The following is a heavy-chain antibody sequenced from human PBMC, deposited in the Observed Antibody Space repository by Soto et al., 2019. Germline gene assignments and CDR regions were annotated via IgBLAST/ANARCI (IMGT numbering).Heavy chain of an antibody. Sequence: EVQLVETGGGLIQPGGSLRLSCAASGFTVSSNYMSWVRQAPGKGLEWVSVIYSGGSTYYADSVKGRFTISRDNSKNTLYLQMNSLRAEDTAVYYCAREIRRGYSYGYDYWSQGTMVTVSS. J-gene: IGHJ4*02. CDR3: AREIRRGYSYGYDY. CDR2: IYSGGST. V-gene: IGHV3-53*02. D-gene: IGHD5-18*01. CDR1: GFTVSSNY.